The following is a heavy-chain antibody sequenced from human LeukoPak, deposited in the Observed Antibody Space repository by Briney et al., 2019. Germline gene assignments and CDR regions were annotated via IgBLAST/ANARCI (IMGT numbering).Heavy chain of an antibody. CDR1: GGSISSGGYS. CDR3: AREASSGYYVDY. Sequence: SETLSLTCAVSGGSISSGGYSWSWIRQPPGKGLEWIGYIYHSGSTYYNPSLKSRVTISVDRPKNQFSLKLSSVTAADTAVYYCAREASSGYYVDYWGQGTLVTVSS. D-gene: IGHD3-22*01. V-gene: IGHV4-30-2*01. CDR2: IYHSGST. J-gene: IGHJ4*02.